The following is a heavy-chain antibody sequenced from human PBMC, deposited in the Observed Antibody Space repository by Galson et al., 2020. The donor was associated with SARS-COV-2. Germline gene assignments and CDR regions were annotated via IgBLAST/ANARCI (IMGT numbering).Heavy chain of an antibody. CDR3: ARGVYSPNWDADAFDI. CDR2: IWYDGSNK. V-gene: IGHV3-33*01. CDR1: GFTFSSYG. D-gene: IGHD5-18*01. Sequence: GGSLRLSCAASGFTFSSYGMHWVRQAPGKGLEWVAVIWYDGSNKYYADSVKGRFTISRDNSKNTLYLQMNSLRAEDTAVYYCARGVYSPNWDADAFDIWGQGTMVTVSS. J-gene: IGHJ3*02.